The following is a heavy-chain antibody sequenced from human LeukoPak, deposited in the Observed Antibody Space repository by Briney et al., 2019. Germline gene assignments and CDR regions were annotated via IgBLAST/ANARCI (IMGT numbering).Heavy chain of an antibody. V-gene: IGHV4-31*03. CDR2: IYYSGST. CDR3: ARVVAGEMDV. CDR1: GGSISSGGYY. J-gene: IGHJ6*04. D-gene: IGHD5-12*01. Sequence: SETLSLACTVSGGSISSGGYYWSWIRQHPGKGLEWIGYIYYSGSTYYNPSLKSRVTISVDTSKNQFSLKLSSVTAADTAVYYRARVVAGEMDVWGKGTTVTVSS.